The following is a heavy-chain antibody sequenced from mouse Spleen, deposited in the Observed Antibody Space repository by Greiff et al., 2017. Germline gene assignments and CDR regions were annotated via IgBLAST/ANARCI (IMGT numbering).Heavy chain of an antibody. D-gene: IGHD3-2*01. CDR1: GYTFTDYN. CDR2: INPNNGGT. Sequence: EVMLVESGPELVKPGASVKIPCKASGYTFTDYNMDWVKQSHGKSLEWIGDINPNNGGTIYNQKFKGKATLTVDKSSSTAYMELRSLTSEDTAVYYCARRDSSGYLFAYWGQGTLVTVSA. V-gene: IGHV1-18*01. J-gene: IGHJ3*01. CDR3: ARRDSSGYLFAY.